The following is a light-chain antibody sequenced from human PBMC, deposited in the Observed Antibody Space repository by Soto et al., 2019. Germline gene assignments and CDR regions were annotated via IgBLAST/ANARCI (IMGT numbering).Light chain of an antibody. CDR3: QLYDTSRT. CDR1: QSVRSNF. CDR2: GAS. J-gene: IGKJ1*01. Sequence: EIVLTQSPGTLSLSPGERATLSCRASQSVRSNFLAWYQQKPGQAPRLLVYGASSRAAGIPDRFSGSGSGTEFTLTISRLESEDCAVDYCQLYDTSRTFGQGTKVAIK. V-gene: IGKV3-20*01.